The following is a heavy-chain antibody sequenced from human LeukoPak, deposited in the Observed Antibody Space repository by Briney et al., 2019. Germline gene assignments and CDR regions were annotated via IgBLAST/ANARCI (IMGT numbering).Heavy chain of an antibody. CDR3: AKDYYYDSSGYYFCDY. V-gene: IGHV3-30*18. J-gene: IGHJ4*02. CDR2: ISYDGSNK. CDR1: GFTFSSYG. Sequence: GGSLRLSCAASGFTFSSYGMHWVRQAPGKGLEWVAVISYDGSNKYYADSVKGRFTISRDNSKNTLYLQMNSLRAEDTAVYYCAKDYYYDSSGYYFCDYWGQGTLVTVSS. D-gene: IGHD3-22*01.